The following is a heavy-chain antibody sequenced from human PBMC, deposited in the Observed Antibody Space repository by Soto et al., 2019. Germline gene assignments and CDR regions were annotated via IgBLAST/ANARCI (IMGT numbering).Heavy chain of an antibody. V-gene: IGHV4-31*03. CDR1: GAPISSGGFY. Sequence: QVQLQESGPGLVRPSQTLSLTCNVSGAPISSGGFYWSWIRQHPGKGPEWIGYIYNSGTTFYNPSLGSRVTMSLAAAKNHFSLELRSVTVADTAVYYCAREPISTPRGVTQVDPWGQGTLVTVSS. D-gene: IGHD3-10*01. CDR3: AREPISTPRGVTQVDP. CDR2: IYNSGTT. J-gene: IGHJ5*02.